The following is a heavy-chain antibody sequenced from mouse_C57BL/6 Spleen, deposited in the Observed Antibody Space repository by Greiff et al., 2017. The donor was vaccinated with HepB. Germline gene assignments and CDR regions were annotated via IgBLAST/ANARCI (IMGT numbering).Heavy chain of an antibody. CDR1: GYTFTDYY. CDR2: INPNNGGT. J-gene: IGHJ4*01. Sequence: EVQLQQSGPELVKPGASVKISCKASGYTFTDYYMNWVKQSHGKSLEWIGDINPNNGGTSYNQKFKGKATLTVDKSSSTAYMELRSLTSEDSAVYDCAREGYDYDGGYAMDYWGQGTSVTVSS. D-gene: IGHD2-4*01. CDR3: AREGYDYDGGYAMDY. V-gene: IGHV1-26*01.